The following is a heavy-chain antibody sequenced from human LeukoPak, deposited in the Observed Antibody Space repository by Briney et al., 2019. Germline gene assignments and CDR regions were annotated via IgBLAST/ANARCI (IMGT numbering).Heavy chain of an antibody. CDR2: IYYSGST. Sequence: PSETLSLTCAVSGGSISSTNYYWGWIRQPPGKGLEWIGSIYYSGSTYYNPSLKSRVTISVDTSKNQFSLKLSSVTAADTAVYYCARAFPTAVRYFDCPWDYWGQGTLVTVSS. CDR1: GGSISSTNYY. D-gene: IGHD3-9*01. CDR3: ARAFPTAVRYFDCPWDY. J-gene: IGHJ4*02. V-gene: IGHV4-39*07.